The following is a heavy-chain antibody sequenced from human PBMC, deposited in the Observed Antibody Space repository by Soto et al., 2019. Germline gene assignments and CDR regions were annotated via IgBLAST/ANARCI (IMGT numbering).Heavy chain of an antibody. CDR2: ISAYNGNT. V-gene: IGHV1-18*01. J-gene: IGHJ4*01. CDR3: ARDTASGDDGDY. D-gene: IGHD5-12*01. CDR1: GYTLTELS. Sequence: ASVKVSCKVSGYTLTELSMHWVRQAPGKGLEWMGWISAYNGNTNYAQKLQGRVTMTTDTSTSTAYMELRSLRSDDTAVYYCARDTASGDDGDYWG.